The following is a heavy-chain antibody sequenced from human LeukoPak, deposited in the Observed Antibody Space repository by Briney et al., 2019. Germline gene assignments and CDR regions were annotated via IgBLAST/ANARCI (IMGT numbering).Heavy chain of an antibody. CDR3: ARVGATTYFDY. D-gene: IGHD1-26*01. V-gene: IGHV4-4*07. J-gene: IGHJ4*02. Sequence: PSETLSLTCTVSGGSIGGYYWSWIRQPAGKGLDWIGRIYTSGSSNYNPSLKSRVTISVDTSKNQFSLKLSSVTAADTAVYYCARVGATTYFDYWGQGTLVTVSS. CDR1: GGSIGGYY. CDR2: IYTSGSS.